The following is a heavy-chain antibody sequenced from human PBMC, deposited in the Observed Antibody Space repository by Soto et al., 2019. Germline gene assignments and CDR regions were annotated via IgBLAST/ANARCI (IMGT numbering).Heavy chain of an antibody. CDR3: ARPHVDTTMVNYYYGLDV. CDR1: GFTLRTSG. V-gene: IGHV3-33*01. Sequence: PGGFLRLSCVASGFTLRTSGMHWVRQAPSKGLEWVAVIWYDGSTEYYAESVRGRFTVSRDNSRNTLFLQMNSLRAEDTAVYYCARPHVDTTMVNYYYGLDVWGQGTTVTSP. CDR2: IWYDGSTE. J-gene: IGHJ6*02. D-gene: IGHD5-18*01.